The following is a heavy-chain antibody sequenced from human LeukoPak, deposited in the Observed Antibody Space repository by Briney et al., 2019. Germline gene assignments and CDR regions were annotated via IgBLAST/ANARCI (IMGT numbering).Heavy chain of an antibody. D-gene: IGHD3-3*01. CDR2: IRSKANSYAT. CDR1: GFTFSGSA. V-gene: IGHV3-73*01. J-gene: IGHJ6*03. Sequence: GGSLKLSCAASGFTFSGSAMHWVRQASGKGLEWVGRIRSKANSYATAYAASVKGRFTISRDDSKNTAYLQMNSLKTEDTAVYYCTSRRFLASSYYYYMDVWGKGTTVTVS. CDR3: TSRRFLASSYYYYMDV.